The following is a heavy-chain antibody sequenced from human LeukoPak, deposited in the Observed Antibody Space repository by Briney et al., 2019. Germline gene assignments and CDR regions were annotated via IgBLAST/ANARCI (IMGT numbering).Heavy chain of an antibody. D-gene: IGHD6-6*01. CDR1: GGSISSYY. J-gene: IGHJ3*02. CDR3: ARGQSIAARPDAFDI. Sequence: PSETLSLTCTVSGGSISSYYWSWIRQPPGKGLEWIGYIYYSGSTNYNPSLKSRVTISVDTSKNQFSLKLSSVIAADTAVYYCARGQSIAARPDAFDIWGQGTMVTVSS. CDR2: IYYSGST. V-gene: IGHV4-59*01.